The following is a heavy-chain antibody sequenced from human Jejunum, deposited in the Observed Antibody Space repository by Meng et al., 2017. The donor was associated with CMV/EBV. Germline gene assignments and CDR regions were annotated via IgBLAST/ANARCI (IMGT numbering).Heavy chain of an antibody. V-gene: IGHV3-23*01. Sequence: ASGFNFRNYAMNWVRRAPGKGLEWVSGITNSGGGRYYANSVKGRFTISRDNSQNTLYLQMDSLRVEDTAFYYCASGDTSMVLPLVNWGQGILVTVSS. CDR3: ASGDTSMVLPLVN. D-gene: IGHD5-18*01. CDR2: ITNSGGGR. J-gene: IGHJ4*02. CDR1: GFNFRNYA.